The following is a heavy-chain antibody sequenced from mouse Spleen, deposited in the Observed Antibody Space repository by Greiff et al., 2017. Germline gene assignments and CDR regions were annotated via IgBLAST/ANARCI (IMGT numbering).Heavy chain of an antibody. CDR2: INPSTGGT. V-gene: IGHV1-42*01. J-gene: IGHJ3*01. Sequence: EVQLQESGPELVKPGASVKISCKASGYSFTGYYMNWVKQSPEKSLEWIGEINPSTGGTTYNQKFKAKATLTVDKSSSTAYMQLKSLTSEDSAVYYCARGVLWFAYWGQGTLVTVSA. D-gene: IGHD2-14*01. CDR3: ARGVLWFAY. CDR1: GYSFTGYY.